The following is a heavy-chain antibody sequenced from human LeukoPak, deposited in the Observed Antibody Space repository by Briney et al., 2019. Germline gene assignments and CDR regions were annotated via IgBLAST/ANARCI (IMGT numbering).Heavy chain of an antibody. CDR1: GYTLTELS. J-gene: IGHJ6*02. CDR2: FDPEDGET. CDR3: ARVPGAAAGTFPWGYYYYGMDV. D-gene: IGHD6-13*01. V-gene: IGHV1-24*01. Sequence: GASVKVSCKVSGYTLTELSMHWVRQAPGKGLEWMGGFDPEDGETIYAQKFQGRVTITADESTSTAYMELSSLRSEDTAVYYCARVPGAAAGTFPWGYYYYGMDVWGQGTTVTVSS.